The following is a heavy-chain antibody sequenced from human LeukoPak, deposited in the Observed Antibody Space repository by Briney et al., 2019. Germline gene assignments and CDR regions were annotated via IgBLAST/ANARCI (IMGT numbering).Heavy chain of an antibody. V-gene: IGHV4-59*01. CDR3: ARVQIGYSYGLFDY. Sequence: PSETLSLTCTVSGGSISGYYWSWIRQPPGKGLEWIGYIYYSGSTNYNPSLKSRVTISVHTSKNQFSLKLSSVTAADTAVYYCARVQIGYSYGLFDYWGQGTLVTVSS. J-gene: IGHJ4*02. CDR1: GGSISGYY. D-gene: IGHD5-18*01. CDR2: IYYSGST.